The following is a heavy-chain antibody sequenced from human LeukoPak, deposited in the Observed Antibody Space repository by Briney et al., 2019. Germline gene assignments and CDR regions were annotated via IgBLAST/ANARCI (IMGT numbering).Heavy chain of an antibody. Sequence: GGSLRLSCAASGFTFSSYSMNWVRQAPGKGLEWVSSISSSSSYIYYADSVKGRFTISRDNAKNSLYLQMNSLRAEDTAVYYCASHSASYGVYYFDYWGQGTLVTVSS. CDR3: ASHSASYGVYYFDY. CDR2: ISSSSSYI. CDR1: GFTFSSYS. D-gene: IGHD5-18*01. J-gene: IGHJ4*02. V-gene: IGHV3-21*01.